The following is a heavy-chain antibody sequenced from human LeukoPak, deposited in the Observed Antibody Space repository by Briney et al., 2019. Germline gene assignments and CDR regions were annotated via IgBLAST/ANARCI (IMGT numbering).Heavy chain of an antibody. CDR1: GYSFTSYW. Sequence: GESLKISCKGSGYSFTSYWIGWVRQMPGKGLEWVGIIYTGDSDTRYSPSFQGQVTISVDKSISTAYLQWSSLKASDTAMYYCARHVVRRITDAFDIWGQGTMVTVSS. J-gene: IGHJ3*02. D-gene: IGHD3-16*01. CDR3: ARHVVRRITDAFDI. V-gene: IGHV5-51*01. CDR2: IYTGDSDT.